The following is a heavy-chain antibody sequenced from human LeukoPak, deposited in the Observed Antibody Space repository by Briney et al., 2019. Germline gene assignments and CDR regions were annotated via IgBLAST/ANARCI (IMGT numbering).Heavy chain of an antibody. CDR1: GFTFGDYA. CDR3: TRAEWELAFFDY. CDR2: IRSKAYGGTT. J-gene: IGHJ4*02. V-gene: IGHV3-49*04. Sequence: GGSLTLSCTASGFTFGDYAMSWVRQAPGKGVEWVGFIRSKAYGGTTEYAASVKGRFTISRNDSKSIAYLQMNSLKTEDTAVYYCTRAEWELAFFDYWGQGTLVTVSS. D-gene: IGHD1-26*01.